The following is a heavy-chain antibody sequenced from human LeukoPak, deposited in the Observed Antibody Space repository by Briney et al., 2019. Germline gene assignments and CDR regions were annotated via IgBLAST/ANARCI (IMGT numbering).Heavy chain of an antibody. V-gene: IGHV1-2*02. CDR2: INPNSGGT. Sequence: ASVKVSCKASGYTFTTYGISWVRQAPGQGLEWMGWINPNSGGTNYAQKFQGRVTMTRDTSISTAYMELSRLRSDDTAVYYCARAYVWGSYRPLFDYWGQGTLVTVSS. D-gene: IGHD3-16*02. CDR1: GYTFTTYG. CDR3: ARAYVWGSYRPLFDY. J-gene: IGHJ4*02.